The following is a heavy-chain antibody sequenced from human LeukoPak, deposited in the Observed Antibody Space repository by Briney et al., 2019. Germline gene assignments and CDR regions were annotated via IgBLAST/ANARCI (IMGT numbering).Heavy chain of an antibody. CDR1: GFTFSSYE. V-gene: IGHV3-48*03. CDR3: ARGVPGYCSGTSCYKDYYYMDV. CDR2: ISSSGSTI. D-gene: IGHD2-2*02. Sequence: GGSLRLSCAASGFTFSSYEMNWVRQAPGKGLEWVSYISSSGSTIYYADSVEGRFTISRDNAKNSLYVQMNSLRAEDTAVYYCARGVPGYCSGTSCYKDYYYMDVWGKGTTVTVSS. J-gene: IGHJ6*03.